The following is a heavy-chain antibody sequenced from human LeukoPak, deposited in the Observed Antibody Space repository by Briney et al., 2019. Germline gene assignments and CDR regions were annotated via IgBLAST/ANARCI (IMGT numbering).Heavy chain of an antibody. CDR1: GGSFSGYY. V-gene: IGHV4-34*01. CDR2: INHSGST. J-gene: IGHJ5*02. Sequence: PSETLSLTCAVYGGSFSGYYWSWIRQPPGKGLEWIGEINHSGSTNYNPSLKSRVTISVDTSKNQFSLKLSSVTAADTAVYYCARVEYQLLFQGWFDPWGQGTLVTVSS. D-gene: IGHD2-2*01. CDR3: ARVEYQLLFQGWFDP.